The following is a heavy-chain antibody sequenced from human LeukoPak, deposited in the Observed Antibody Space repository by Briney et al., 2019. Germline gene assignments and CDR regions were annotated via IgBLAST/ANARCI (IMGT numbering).Heavy chain of an antibody. CDR1: GDTFSTYG. D-gene: IGHD3-10*01. J-gene: IGHJ6*03. CDR3: ARTHYYGSGTYWYSYYYMDV. CDR2: IAPIFGIP. Sequence: SVKVSCKTSGDTFSTYGISWVRQAPGQGLEWMGGIAPIFGIPNVAQKFQGRVTITSDESTSTIYMEVNSLRSEDTAVYYCARTHYYGSGTYWYSYYYMDVWGGGTTVTVS. V-gene: IGHV1-69*13.